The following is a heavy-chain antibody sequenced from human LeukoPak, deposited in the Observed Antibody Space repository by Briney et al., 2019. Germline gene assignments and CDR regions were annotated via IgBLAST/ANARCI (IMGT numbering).Heavy chain of an antibody. Sequence: SVKVSCKASGGTFSSYAISWVRQAPGQGLERMGGIIPIFGTANYAQKFQGRVTITADESTSTAYMELSSLRSEDTAVYYCARGQADRLYGSGSYYFDYWGQGTLVTVSS. CDR1: GGTFSSYA. CDR3: ARGQADRLYGSGSYYFDY. CDR2: IIPIFGTA. V-gene: IGHV1-69*01. D-gene: IGHD3-10*01. J-gene: IGHJ4*02.